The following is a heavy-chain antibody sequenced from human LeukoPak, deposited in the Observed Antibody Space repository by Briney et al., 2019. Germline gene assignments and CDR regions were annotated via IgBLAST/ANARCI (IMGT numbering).Heavy chain of an antibody. CDR1: GNSISSDFW. CDR2: IFHDGSS. D-gene: IGHD3-22*01. CDR3: TREVNYDSSGV. Sequence: PSGTLSLTCAVSGNSISSDFWWSWVRQSPGKGLEWIGEIFHDGSSNYNPSFESRITMSVDKSKNHFSPELRSVTAADTAVYYCTREVNYDSSGVWGQGTMVIVSS. J-gene: IGHJ3*01. V-gene: IGHV4-4*02.